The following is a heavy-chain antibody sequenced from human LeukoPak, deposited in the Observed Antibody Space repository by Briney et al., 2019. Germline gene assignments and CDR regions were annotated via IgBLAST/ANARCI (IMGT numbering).Heavy chain of an antibody. D-gene: IGHD3-16*01. J-gene: IGHJ4*02. CDR1: GFTFNSYA. V-gene: IGHV3-23*01. CDR2: VSGSGGST. Sequence: GGSLRLSCAASGFTFNSYAMTWVRQAPGKGLEWVSAVSGSGGSTYYPDSVEGRFTISRDNAKNSLYLQMSNLRVDDTAMYYCVREVGRPKTFYFDSWGRGTPVTVSS. CDR3: VREVGRPKTFYFDS.